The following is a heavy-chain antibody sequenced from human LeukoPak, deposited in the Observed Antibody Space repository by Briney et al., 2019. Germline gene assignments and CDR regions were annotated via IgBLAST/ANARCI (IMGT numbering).Heavy chain of an antibody. D-gene: IGHD4-17*01. CDR3: AKGAGYGDYVPYFDY. Sequence: GGSLRLSCAASGFTVSSNYMSWVRQAPGKGLEWVSAISGSGGSTYYADSVKGRFTISRDNSKNTLYLQMNSLRAEDTAVYYCAKGAGYGDYVPYFDYWGQGTLVTVSS. CDR1: GFTVSSNY. J-gene: IGHJ4*02. V-gene: IGHV3-23*01. CDR2: ISGSGGST.